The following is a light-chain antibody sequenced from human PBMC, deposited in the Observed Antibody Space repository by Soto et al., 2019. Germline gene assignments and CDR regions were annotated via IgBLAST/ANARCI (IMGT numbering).Light chain of an antibody. CDR1: SSDIGAYGY. CDR2: DVT. J-gene: IGLJ1*01. V-gene: IGLV2-14*03. CDR3: SSYASGTTFV. Sequence: QSALPQPASVSGSPGQSITVSCTGTSSDIGAYGYVSWYQQHPGKAPKLIIYDVTNRPSGVSDRFSGSRPGNTASLTISGLQAEDEADYYCSSYASGTTFVFGTGTKLTVL.